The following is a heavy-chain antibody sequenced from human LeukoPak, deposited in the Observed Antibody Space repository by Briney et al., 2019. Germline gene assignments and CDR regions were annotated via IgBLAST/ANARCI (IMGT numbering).Heavy chain of an antibody. CDR1: GFTFSSYA. V-gene: IGHV3-23*01. J-gene: IGHJ6*02. CDR2: ISGSGGST. CDR3: ANDDYSTYGYYYSGLDV. D-gene: IGHD4-11*01. Sequence: GGSLRLSCAASGFTFSSYAMSWVRQAPGKGLEWVSAISGSGGSTYYADSVKGRFTISRDDSKNTLYLQMNSLPAEDTAVYYCANDDYSTYGYYYSGLDVWGQGTTVTVSS.